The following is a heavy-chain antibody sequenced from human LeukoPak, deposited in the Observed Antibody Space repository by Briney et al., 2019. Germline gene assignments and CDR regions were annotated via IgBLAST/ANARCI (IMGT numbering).Heavy chain of an antibody. Sequence: GGSLILSCAASGFTFSNAWMSWVRQAPGKGLEWVGRIKSKTDGGTTDYAAPVKGRFTISRDDSKNTLYLQMNSLKTEDTAVYYCTTDPIAVAGTSFDIWGQGTMVTVSS. J-gene: IGHJ3*02. CDR1: GFTFSNAW. CDR2: IKSKTDGGTT. D-gene: IGHD6-19*01. V-gene: IGHV3-15*01. CDR3: TTDPIAVAGTSFDI.